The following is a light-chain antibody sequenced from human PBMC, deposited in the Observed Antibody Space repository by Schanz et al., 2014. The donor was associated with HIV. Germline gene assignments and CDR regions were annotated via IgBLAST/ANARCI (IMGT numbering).Light chain of an antibody. J-gene: IGKJ4*01. Sequence: EIVLTQSPGRLSLSPGERATLSCRASQSVGGSQLAWFQLKRGQPPRLLIYATSFRAVGIPDRFIGSGSETDFTRTMSGLEPDDFAVYYCQHYGDSRGTFGGGTEVDIK. CDR2: ATS. V-gene: IGKV3-20*01. CDR3: QHYGDSRGT. CDR1: QSVGGSQ.